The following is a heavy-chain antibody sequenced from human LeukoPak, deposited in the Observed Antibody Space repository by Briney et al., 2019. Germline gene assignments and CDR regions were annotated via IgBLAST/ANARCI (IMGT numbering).Heavy chain of an antibody. CDR2: IYYSGST. V-gene: IGHV4-30-4*01. CDR1: GGSIRSGDYY. J-gene: IGHJ4*02. CDR3: ATARLWFGELLG. D-gene: IGHD3-10*01. Sequence: SETLSLTCTVSGGSIRSGDYYWTWIRQPPGKGLELIGHIYYSGSTYYNPSLKSRFTISLDTSKNQFSLRLSSVTAADTAVYYCATARLWFGELLGWGQGTLVTVSS.